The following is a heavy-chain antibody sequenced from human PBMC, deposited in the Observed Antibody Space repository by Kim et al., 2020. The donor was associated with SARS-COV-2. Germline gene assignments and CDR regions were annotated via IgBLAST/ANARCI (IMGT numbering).Heavy chain of an antibody. D-gene: IGHD3-10*01. CDR3: AKDYYGSGSLDY. Sequence: GGSLRLSCAASGFTFSSYGMHWVRQAPGKGLEWVAVISYDGSNKYYADSVKGRFTISRDNSKNTLYLQMNSLRAEDTAVYYCAKDYYGSGSLDYWGQGTLVTVSS. CDR2: ISYDGSNK. V-gene: IGHV3-30*18. J-gene: IGHJ4*02. CDR1: GFTFSSYG.